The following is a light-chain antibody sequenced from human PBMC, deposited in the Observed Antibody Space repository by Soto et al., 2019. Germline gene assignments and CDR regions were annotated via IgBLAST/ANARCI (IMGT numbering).Light chain of an antibody. Sequence: DIVVTQSPLSLPVPPGEPASITCRSSQSLLHRNRYNYLDWYLQRPGQAPQLLVYLGSNRASGVPDRFSGSGSGTVFTLTISRVEAEDIGVYYCMQAVQTVPITFGQGTRLEIK. CDR1: QSLLHRNRYNY. CDR2: LGS. J-gene: IGKJ5*01. V-gene: IGKV2-28*01. CDR3: MQAVQTVPIT.